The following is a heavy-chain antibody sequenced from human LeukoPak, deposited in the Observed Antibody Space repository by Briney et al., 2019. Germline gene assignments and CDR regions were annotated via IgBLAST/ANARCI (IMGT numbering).Heavy chain of an antibody. CDR3: ARGSLVVVVDWFDP. Sequence: SETLSLTCAVYGGSFSGYYWSWIRQPPGKGLEWIGEINHSGSTNYNPSLKSRVTISVDTSKNQFSLKLSSVTAADTAVYYCARGSLVVVVDWFDPWGQGTLVTVSS. CDR1: GGSFSGYY. J-gene: IGHJ5*02. D-gene: IGHD2-2*01. V-gene: IGHV4-34*01. CDR2: INHSGST.